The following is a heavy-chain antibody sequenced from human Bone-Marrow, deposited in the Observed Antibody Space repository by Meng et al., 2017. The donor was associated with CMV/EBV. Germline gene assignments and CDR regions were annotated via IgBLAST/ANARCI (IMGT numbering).Heavy chain of an antibody. CDR1: GGTFSSYA. CDR3: AREWIVEGPIVDYYYYGMDV. CDR2: IIPIFGTA. J-gene: IGHJ6*02. D-gene: IGHD3-22*01. Sequence: SVKVSCKASGGTFSSYAISWVRQAPGQGLEWMGGIIPIFGTANYAQKFQGRVTITTDEFTSTAYMELSSLRSEDTAVYYCAREWIVEGPIVDYYYYGMDVWGQGTTVTVSS. V-gene: IGHV1-69*05.